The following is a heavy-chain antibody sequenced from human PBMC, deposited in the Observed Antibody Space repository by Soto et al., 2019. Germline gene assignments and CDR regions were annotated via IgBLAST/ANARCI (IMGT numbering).Heavy chain of an antibody. D-gene: IGHD1-7*01. CDR1: GGSISSGDYY. V-gene: IGHV4-30-4*01. J-gene: IGHJ3*02. Sequence: PSETLSLTCTVSGGSISSGDYYWSWIRQPPGKGLEWIGYIYYSGSTYYNPSLKSRVTISVDTSKNQFSLKLSSVTAAYTAVYYCARGCTGTTNAFDIWGQGTMVTVSS. CDR2: IYYSGST. CDR3: ARGCTGTTNAFDI.